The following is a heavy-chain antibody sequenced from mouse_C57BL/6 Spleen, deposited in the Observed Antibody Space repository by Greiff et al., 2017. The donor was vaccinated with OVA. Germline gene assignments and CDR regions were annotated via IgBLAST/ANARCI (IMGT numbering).Heavy chain of an antibody. J-gene: IGHJ2*01. CDR3: AKNSGSKSHFDY. CDR1: GYTFTSYW. CDR2: IYPSASEP. D-gene: IGHD1-1*01. V-gene: IGHV1-61*01. Sequence: VKLQQPGAELVRPGSSVKLSCKASGYTFTSYWMDWVKQRPGQGLEWIGNIYPSASEPHYDQKFKDKATLTVDTSSSTAYLQLSSLTSEDSAVYYCAKNSGSKSHFDYWGQGTTLTVSS.